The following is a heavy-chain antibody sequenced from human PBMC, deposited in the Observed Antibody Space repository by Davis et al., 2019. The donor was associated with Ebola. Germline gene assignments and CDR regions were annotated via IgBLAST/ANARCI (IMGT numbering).Heavy chain of an antibody. V-gene: IGHV3-7*01. CDR2: IKQDGSEK. CDR3: ASSPWGVHSSGWYPVDY. J-gene: IGHJ4*02. CDR1: GFTFSSYW. Sequence: GESLKISCAASGFTFSSYWMSWVRQAPGKGLEWVANIKQDGSEKYYVDSVKGRFTISRDNAKNSLYLQMNSLRAEDTAVYYCASSPWGVHSSGWYPVDYWGQGTLVTVSS. D-gene: IGHD6-19*01.